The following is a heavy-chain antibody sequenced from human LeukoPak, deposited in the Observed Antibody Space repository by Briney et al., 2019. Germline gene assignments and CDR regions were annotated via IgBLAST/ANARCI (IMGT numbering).Heavy chain of an antibody. CDR2: IYSGGTT. J-gene: IGHJ3*02. Sequence: GGSLRLSCAASGLIVTNNYMNWVRQAPGKGLEWVSTIYSGGTTYYADSVKGRFTISRNNSKNTLYLQMNSLRAEDTAVYYCAGDGSIAALDSFDIWGQGTMVTVSS. CDR1: GLIVTNNY. V-gene: IGHV3-53*01. D-gene: IGHD6-6*01. CDR3: AGDGSIAALDSFDI.